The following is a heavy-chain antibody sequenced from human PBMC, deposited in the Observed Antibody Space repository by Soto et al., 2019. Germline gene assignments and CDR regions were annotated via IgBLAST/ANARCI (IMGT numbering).Heavy chain of an antibody. D-gene: IGHD3-22*01. Sequence: ASVKVSCKASGYTFTTYYMHWVRQAPGQGLEWMGLIDPTHGSTTYAQKFQGRVIMTSDTSTNTVYMELSSLKSEDTAVYYCARVPYDTTGYYYFWGQGTLVTVSS. CDR3: ARVPYDTTGYYYF. V-gene: IGHV1-46*01. CDR1: GYTFTTYY. CDR2: IDPTHGST. J-gene: IGHJ4*02.